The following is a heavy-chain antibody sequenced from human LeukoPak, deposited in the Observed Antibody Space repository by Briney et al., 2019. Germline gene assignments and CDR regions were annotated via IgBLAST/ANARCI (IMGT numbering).Heavy chain of an antibody. CDR1: GFSFRRYA. J-gene: IGHJ3*01. CDR3: AKEEMPHAFDL. Sequence: GGSLRLSCAASGFSFRRYAMNWVRQAPGRGLEWVAVISGPGPSTVYADSVKGRFTISRDNSKKTLFLQLDSLRVEDTAIYYCAKEEMPHAFDLWGQGTMVTVSS. V-gene: IGHV3-23*01. CDR2: ISGPGPST. D-gene: IGHD5-24*01.